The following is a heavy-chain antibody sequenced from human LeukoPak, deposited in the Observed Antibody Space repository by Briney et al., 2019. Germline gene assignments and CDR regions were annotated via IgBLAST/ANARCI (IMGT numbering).Heavy chain of an antibody. CDR2: ITPNGGAT. V-gene: IGHV1-2*02. D-gene: IGHD3-22*01. CDR3: ARVSRFYYDSSGDCDY. Sequence: GASVKVSCKASGYTFTDYYMHWVRQAPGQGLEWMGWITPNGGATKYAQKFRGRLSMSRDTSINTAYMELSRLRSGDTAIYYCARVSRFYYDSSGDCDYWGQGTLVTVSS. J-gene: IGHJ4*02. CDR1: GYTFTDYY.